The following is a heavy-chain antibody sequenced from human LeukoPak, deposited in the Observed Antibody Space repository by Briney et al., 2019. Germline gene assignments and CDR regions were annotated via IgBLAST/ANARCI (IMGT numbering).Heavy chain of an antibody. CDR2: ISGSGGST. D-gene: IGHD2-2*01. V-gene: IGHV3-23*01. CDR1: GFTFSSYA. CDR3: ANDYGVVPAARTKHDAFDI. Sequence: TGGSLRLSCAASGFTFSSYAMGWVRQAPGKGLEWVSAISGSGGSTYYADSVKGRFTISRDNSKNTLYLQMNSLRAEDTAVYYCANDYGVVPAARTKHDAFDIWGQGTMVTVSS. J-gene: IGHJ3*02.